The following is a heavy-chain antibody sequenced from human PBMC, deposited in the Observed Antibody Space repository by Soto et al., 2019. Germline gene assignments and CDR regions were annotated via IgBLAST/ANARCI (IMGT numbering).Heavy chain of an antibody. CDR3: ARGTLFPPLPYAFDI. J-gene: IGHJ3*02. CDR1: GYTFTSYD. Sequence: SVKVSCKASGYTFTSYDINWVRQATGQGLEWMGRMNPNIGKANYAQKFQGRVTITADKSTSTAYMELSSLRSEDTAVYYCARGTLFPPLPYAFDIWGQGTMVTVSS. D-gene: IGHD2-15*01. CDR2: MNPNIGKA. V-gene: IGHV1-69*04.